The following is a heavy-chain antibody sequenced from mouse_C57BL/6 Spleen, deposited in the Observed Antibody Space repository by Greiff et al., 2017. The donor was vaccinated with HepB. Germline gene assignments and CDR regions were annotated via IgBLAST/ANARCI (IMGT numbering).Heavy chain of an antibody. CDR1: GYTFTSYW. V-gene: IGHV1-59*01. CDR2: IDPSDSYT. Sequence: QVQLQQPGAELVRPGTSVKLSCKASGYTFTSYWMHWVKQRPGQGLEWIGVIDPSDSYTNYNQKFKGKATLTVDTSSSTAYMQLSSLTSEDSAVYYCATGSSRYYFDYWGQGTTLTVSS. J-gene: IGHJ2*01. CDR3: ATGSSRYYFDY. D-gene: IGHD1-1*01.